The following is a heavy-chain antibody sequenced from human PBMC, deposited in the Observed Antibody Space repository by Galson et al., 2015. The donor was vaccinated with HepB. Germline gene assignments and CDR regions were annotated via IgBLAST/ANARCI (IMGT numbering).Heavy chain of an antibody. D-gene: IGHD1-26*01. CDR3: ASLGGSYHMDL. V-gene: IGHV3-74*01. CDR1: GFSLSRYW. CDR2: INDDGSIT. Sequence: SLRLSCAVSGFSLSRYWMHWVRQAPGKGLVWVSHINDDGSITSHADSVKGRSTISRDNARKTLYLQMNSLRAEDTAIYYCASLGGSYHMDLWGQGTTVTVSS. J-gene: IGHJ6*02.